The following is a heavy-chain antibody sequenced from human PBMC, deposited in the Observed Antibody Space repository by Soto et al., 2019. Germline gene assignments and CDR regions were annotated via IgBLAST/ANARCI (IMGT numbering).Heavy chain of an antibody. J-gene: IGHJ5*02. CDR3: ARRHLAVAVSPWFDP. CDR2: IDSSGEK. D-gene: IGHD6-19*01. V-gene: IGHV2-26*01. CDR1: GLSITDSEMG. Sequence: QVTLKESGPVLVKPTETLKFRCTVSGLSITDSEMGVSWIRQPPGQPLEWLAHIDSSGEKSYRTFLKSRLAISKDTSKSQIVLTMTNMDPADTATYYCARRHLAVAVSPWFDPWGQGIPVTVSS.